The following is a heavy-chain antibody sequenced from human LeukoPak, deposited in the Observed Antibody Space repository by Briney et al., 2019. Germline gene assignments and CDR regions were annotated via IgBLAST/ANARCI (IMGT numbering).Heavy chain of an antibody. D-gene: IGHD2-8*01. Sequence: PSETLSLTCAVSGGSFSGYYWSWIRQPPGKGLEWIGEINHSGSTNYIPSLKSRVTISVDTSKNQFSLKLSSVTAADTAVYYCARGGVMVAGTPYYYYGLDVWGQGTTVTVSS. V-gene: IGHV4-34*01. CDR1: GGSFSGYY. CDR3: ARGGVMVAGTPYYYYGLDV. CDR2: INHSGST. J-gene: IGHJ6*02.